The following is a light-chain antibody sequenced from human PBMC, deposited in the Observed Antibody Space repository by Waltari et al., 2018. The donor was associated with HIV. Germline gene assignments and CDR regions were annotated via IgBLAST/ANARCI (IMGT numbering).Light chain of an antibody. V-gene: IGLV3-1*01. CDR1: KLGHNF. CDR3: QAWGSSPV. CDR2: QDS. J-gene: IGLJ2*01. Sequence: SYELTQPPSVSVSPGQTASITCSGNKLGHNFVCWYQQRPGQSPVVVMYQDSRRPSGIPERFSGSNSGNTATLTISGTQAMYEAEYYCQAWGSSPVFGGGTKLTVL.